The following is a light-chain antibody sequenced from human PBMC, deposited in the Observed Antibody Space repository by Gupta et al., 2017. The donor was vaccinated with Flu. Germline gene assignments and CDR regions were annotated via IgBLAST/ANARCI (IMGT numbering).Light chain of an antibody. J-gene: IGKJ3*01. Sequence: DIVMTQSPLSLPVTPGEPASISCRSSQSLLHSNGYNYLDWYLQKPGQSPQLLIYLGSNRASGVPDRFSGSGPGTDFTLKIIRVEAEDLGVYYCRQALQNPFTFGDGTKMDIK. CDR3: RQALQNPFT. V-gene: IGKV2-28*01. CDR1: QSLLHSNGYNY. CDR2: LGS.